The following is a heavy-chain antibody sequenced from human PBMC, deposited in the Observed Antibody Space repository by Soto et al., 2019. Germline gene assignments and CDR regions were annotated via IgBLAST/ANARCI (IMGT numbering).Heavy chain of an antibody. Sequence: GGSLRLSCEASGFTFSDYWMSWVRQAPGKGPEWVANIKFDGSEKQYVDSVRGRFTISRDNSRNSLFLQMNSLRAGDTAVYYCVKDGGYCSSSTCYSPRNHYFDSWGQGTLVTVS. CDR3: VKDGGYCSSSTCYSPRNHYFDS. D-gene: IGHD2-2*01. CDR2: IKFDGSEK. V-gene: IGHV3-7*03. CDR1: GFTFSDYW. J-gene: IGHJ4*02.